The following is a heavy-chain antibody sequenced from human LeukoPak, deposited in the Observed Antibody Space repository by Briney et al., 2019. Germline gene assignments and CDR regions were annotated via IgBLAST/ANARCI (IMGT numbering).Heavy chain of an antibody. J-gene: IGHJ3*02. CDR1: GFTFDDYP. D-gene: IGHD3-10*01. Sequence: PGGSLRLSCTTSGFTFDDYPMSWFRQAPGKGLEGVAYIRRNIYGGTTEYSACVRGRFAISRDDSTRVAYLQMDSLKTEDTAVYYCARDIRQSGDSFDMWGQGTMVTVSS. CDR2: IRRNIYGGTT. CDR3: ARDIRQSGDSFDM. V-gene: IGHV3-49*03.